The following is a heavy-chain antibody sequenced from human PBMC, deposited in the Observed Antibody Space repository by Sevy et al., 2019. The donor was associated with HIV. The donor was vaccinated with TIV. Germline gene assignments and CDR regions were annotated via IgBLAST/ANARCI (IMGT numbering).Heavy chain of an antibody. CDR1: GGTFSSYA. Sequence: ASVKVSCKASGGTFSSYAISWVRQAPGQGLEWMGGIIPIFGTANYAQKFQGRVTITADESTSTAYMELSSLRSEDTAVYYCARDGLVAGTKVYYYYGMDVWGQGTTVTVSS. CDR2: IIPIFGTA. D-gene: IGHD6-19*01. CDR3: ARDGLVAGTKVYYYYGMDV. J-gene: IGHJ6*02. V-gene: IGHV1-69*13.